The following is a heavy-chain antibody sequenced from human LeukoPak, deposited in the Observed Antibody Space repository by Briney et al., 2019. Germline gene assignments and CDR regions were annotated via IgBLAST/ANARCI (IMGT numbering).Heavy chain of an antibody. D-gene: IGHD3-3*01. V-gene: IGHV4-61*02. CDR1: GGSLRSGSYH. J-gene: IGHJ3*02. CDR3: ALRNFGNGFHI. Sequence: SQTLSLTCSVSGGSLRSGSYHWTWIRQPAGKGLEWIGRIFNGGSSNNGGSTNYNPSLKSRATISQDTSKNQFSLSLTSVTAADTAVYYCALRNFGNGFHIWGQGTLVTVSS. CDR2: FNGGSSNNGGST.